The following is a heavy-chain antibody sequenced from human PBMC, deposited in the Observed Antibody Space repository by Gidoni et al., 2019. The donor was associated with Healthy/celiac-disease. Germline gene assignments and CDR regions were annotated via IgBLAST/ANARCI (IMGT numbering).Heavy chain of an antibody. CDR3: AKDVDTAMVIASDGMDV. V-gene: IGHV3-23*01. Sequence: EVQLLESGGGLVQPGGSLRLSCAASGFTFSSYAMSWVRQAPGKGLEWVSAISGSGGSTYYADSVKGRFTISRDNSKNTLYLQMNSLRAEDTAVYYCAKDVDTAMVIASDGMDVWGQGTTVTVSS. D-gene: IGHD5-18*01. J-gene: IGHJ6*02. CDR2: ISGSGGST. CDR1: GFTFSSYA.